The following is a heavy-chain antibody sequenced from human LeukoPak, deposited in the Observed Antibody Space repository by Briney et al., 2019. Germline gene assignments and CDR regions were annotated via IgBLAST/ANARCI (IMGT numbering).Heavy chain of an antibody. Sequence: PSETLSLTCTVSGGSISSYYWSWIRQPAGKGLEWIGRIYTSGSTNYNPSLKSRVTISVDKSKNQFSLKLSSVTAADTAVYYCARDLRNTISDAFDIWGQGTMVIVSS. J-gene: IGHJ3*02. D-gene: IGHD5-24*01. CDR3: ARDLRNTISDAFDI. V-gene: IGHV4-4*07. CDR1: GGSISSYY. CDR2: IYTSGST.